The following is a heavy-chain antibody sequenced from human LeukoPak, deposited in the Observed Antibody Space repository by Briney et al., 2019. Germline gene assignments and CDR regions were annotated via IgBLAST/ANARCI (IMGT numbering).Heavy chain of an antibody. V-gene: IGHV3-23*01. CDR2: ISGSGGST. CDR3: AKDGDIAAAGIPVY. D-gene: IGHD6-13*01. Sequence: GGCLRLSCAASGFTLSSYAMSWVRQAPGKGLEWVSAISGSGGSTYYADSVKGRFTISRDNSKNTLYLQMNSLRAEDTAVYYCAKDGDIAAAGIPVYWGQGTLVTVSS. J-gene: IGHJ4*02. CDR1: GFTLSSYA.